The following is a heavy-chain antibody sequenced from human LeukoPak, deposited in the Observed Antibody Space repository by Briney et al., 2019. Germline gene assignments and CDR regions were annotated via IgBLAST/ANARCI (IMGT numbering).Heavy chain of an antibody. J-gene: IGHJ4*02. Sequence: SETLSLTCAVSGGSIHSHYWGWIRQPPGKGLQWIGDIYYTGKINYNPSLKSRVTITLDTSKDHLSLNLTSVLAADTAIYYCVRRDTGWNYFDYWGQGILVTVSS. CDR3: VRRDTGWNYFDY. CDR2: IYYTGKI. V-gene: IGHV4-59*08. D-gene: IGHD6-19*01. CDR1: GGSIHSHY.